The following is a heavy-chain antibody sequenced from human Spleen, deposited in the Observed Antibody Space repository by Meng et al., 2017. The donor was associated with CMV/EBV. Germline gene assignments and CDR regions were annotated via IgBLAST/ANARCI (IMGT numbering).Heavy chain of an antibody. D-gene: IGHD1-26*01. Sequence: LSFTCAASGFTFSDYYMSWIRQAPGKGLEWVSYISSSGSTIYYADSVKGRFTISRDNAKNSLYLQMNSLRAEDTAVYYCARDASSSGSYFWDYWGQGTLVTVSS. CDR3: ARDASSSGSYFWDY. J-gene: IGHJ4*02. CDR2: ISSSGSTI. CDR1: GFTFSDYY. V-gene: IGHV3-11*01.